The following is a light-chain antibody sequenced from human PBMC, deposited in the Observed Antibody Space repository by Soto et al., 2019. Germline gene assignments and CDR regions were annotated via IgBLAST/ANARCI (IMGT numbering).Light chain of an antibody. V-gene: IGKV1-33*01. J-gene: IGKJ1*01. CDR3: QHYNCYSEA. Sequence: DIQITRSPSTLSSCVGERVTITCQAVQDISNYLNWYQQKPGKAHKLLIYDASNLETGVASRFSGSGSGTEFTLTITGLQPDDFATYYCQHYNCYSEAFGQGTKVDIK. CDR1: QDISNY. CDR2: DAS.